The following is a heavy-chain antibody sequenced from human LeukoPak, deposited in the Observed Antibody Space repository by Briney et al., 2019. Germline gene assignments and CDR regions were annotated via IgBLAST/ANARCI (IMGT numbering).Heavy chain of an antibody. CDR2: ISYNGGGT. Sequence: GGSLRLSCAASGFTFSNYAMHWVRQAPEKGLEYVAAISYNGGGTYYAISVKDRFTISRDNSKNMLYPQMGSLRGEDTAVYYCTRRAAADTFYSDYWGQGILVTVSS. V-gene: IGHV3-64*01. J-gene: IGHJ4*02. D-gene: IGHD6-13*01. CDR1: GFTFSNYA. CDR3: TRRAAADTFYSDY.